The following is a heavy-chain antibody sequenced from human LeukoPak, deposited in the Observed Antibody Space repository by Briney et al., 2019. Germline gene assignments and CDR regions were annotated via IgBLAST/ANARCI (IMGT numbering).Heavy chain of an antibody. V-gene: IGHV4-31*03. CDR3: AREKDFYDGRGHYRAFDS. J-gene: IGHJ4*02. D-gene: IGHD3-22*01. CDR2: FYYTGHT. Sequence: PSQTLSLTCTVSGDTFNDGGHYWRWIRQHPGTGLEWIAYFYYTGHTFYNPSLQSRLTISADTSKSQFFLDLRSVTAADTAVYFCAREKDFYDGRGHYRAFDSWGRGTLVTVSS. CDR1: GDTFNDGGHY.